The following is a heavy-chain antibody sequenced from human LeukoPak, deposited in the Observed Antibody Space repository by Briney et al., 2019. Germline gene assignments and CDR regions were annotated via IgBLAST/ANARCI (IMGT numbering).Heavy chain of an antibody. J-gene: IGHJ3*02. D-gene: IGHD3-3*01. Sequence: SETLSLTCTVSGGSISSSSYYWGWIRQPPGKGLEWIGSIYYSGSTYYNPSLKSRVTISVDTSKNQFSLKLSSVTAADTAVYYCARRKDDFWSGYYLDAFDIWGQGTMVTVSS. V-gene: IGHV4-39*01. CDR2: IYYSGST. CDR1: GGSISSSSYY. CDR3: ARRKDDFWSGYYLDAFDI.